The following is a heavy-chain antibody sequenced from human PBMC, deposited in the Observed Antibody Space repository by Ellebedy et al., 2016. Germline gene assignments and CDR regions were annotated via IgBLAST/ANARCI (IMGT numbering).Heavy chain of an antibody. V-gene: IGHV3-74*01. CDR3: AREVVHSGDFDS. J-gene: IGHJ4*02. CDR1: GFTFTNYW. D-gene: IGHD3-22*01. Sequence: GESLKISXAASGFTFTNYWMHWVRQVPGKGPVWVARISSDGSSRIYADSGKGRFTISRDNAQNTLDLEMNSLGAEDTAVYYCAREVVHSGDFDSWGQGTQVTVSS. CDR2: ISSDGSSR.